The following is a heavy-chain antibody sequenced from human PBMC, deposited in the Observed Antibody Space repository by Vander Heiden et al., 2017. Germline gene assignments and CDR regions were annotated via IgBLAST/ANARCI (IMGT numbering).Heavy chain of an antibody. CDR3: AREDAGMDY. CDR2: INPNSGGT. V-gene: IGHV1-2*04. J-gene: IGHJ4*02. CDR1: GYTFTGYY. Sequence: QVQLVQSGAEVTKPGAPVKVSCKDSGYTFTGYYMHWGRRAPGQGLEGMGWINPNSGGTNYAQKFQGWVTMTRDTSISTAYMELSRLRSDDTAVYYCAREDAGMDYWGQGTLVTVSS. D-gene: IGHD6-13*01.